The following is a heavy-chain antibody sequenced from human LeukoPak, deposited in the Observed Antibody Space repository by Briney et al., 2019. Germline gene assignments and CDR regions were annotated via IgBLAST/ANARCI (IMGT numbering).Heavy chain of an antibody. CDR2: IAYDGSNR. CDR3: AREEYGDYYFDY. J-gene: IGHJ4*02. V-gene: IGHV3-30-3*01. Sequence: PGRSLRLSCAASGFTFSHFAMHWVRQVPGKGLEWVAVIAYDGSNRYYVDSVKGRFTISRDNSKNTLYLQMNSLRAEDTAIYYCAREEYGDYYFDYWGQGTLVTVSS. CDR1: GFTFSHFA. D-gene: IGHD2-21*02.